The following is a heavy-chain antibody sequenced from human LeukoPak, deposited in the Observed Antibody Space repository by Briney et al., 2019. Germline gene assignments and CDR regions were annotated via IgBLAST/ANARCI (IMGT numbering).Heavy chain of an antibody. D-gene: IGHD3-22*01. Sequence: ASVKVSCKASGYTFTGYYMHWMRQAPGQGLEWMGWINPNSGGTNYAQKFQGRVTMTRDTSISTAYMELSRLRSDDTAVYYCARGSSGYYAYFDYWGQGTLVTVSS. CDR3: ARGSSGYYAYFDY. J-gene: IGHJ4*02. V-gene: IGHV1-2*02. CDR1: GYTFTGYY. CDR2: INPNSGGT.